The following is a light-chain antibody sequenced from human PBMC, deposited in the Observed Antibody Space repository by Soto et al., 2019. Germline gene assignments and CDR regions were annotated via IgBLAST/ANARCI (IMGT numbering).Light chain of an antibody. Sequence: DIQMTQSPSSLSAFVGDRVTITCRVSQDISNYLAWYQQKPGKVPKLLIYAASTLQSGVPSRFSGSGSGTDFTLTISTLQPEDVAIYYCQKYNGAPRTFGLGTKVEIK. CDR3: QKYNGAPRT. V-gene: IGKV1-27*01. J-gene: IGKJ1*01. CDR1: QDISNY. CDR2: AAS.